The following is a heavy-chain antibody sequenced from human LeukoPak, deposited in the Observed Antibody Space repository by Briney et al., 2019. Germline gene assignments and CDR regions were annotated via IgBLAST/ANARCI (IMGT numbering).Heavy chain of an antibody. CDR1: GFTFSNSW. CDR3: ARDVRGGYHDY. D-gene: IGHD5-18*01. V-gene: IGHV3-74*01. Sequence: ALGSLRLSCAASGFTFSNSWMNSVRQAPGKGLVWTSRFNSDGTGTTYADSVKGRFPISRDNAKNTLYRQMNSLRAEDTAVYYCARDVRGGYHDYWGQGTLVTVSS. CDR2: FNSDGTGT. J-gene: IGHJ4*02.